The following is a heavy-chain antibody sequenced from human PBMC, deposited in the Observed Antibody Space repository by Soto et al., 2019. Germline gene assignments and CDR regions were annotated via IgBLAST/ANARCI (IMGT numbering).Heavy chain of an antibody. CDR3: ARDRSKNYYGSGSYENYYYYYGMDV. CDR1: GFTFSSYS. CDR2: ISSSSSTI. V-gene: IGHV3-48*02. J-gene: IGHJ6*02. D-gene: IGHD3-10*01. Sequence: GGSLRLSCAASGFTFSSYSMNWVRQAPGKGLEWVSYISSSSSTIYYADSVKGRFTISRDNAKNSLYLQMNSLRDEDTAVYYCARDRSKNYYGSGSYENYYYYYGMDVWGQGTTVTVSS.